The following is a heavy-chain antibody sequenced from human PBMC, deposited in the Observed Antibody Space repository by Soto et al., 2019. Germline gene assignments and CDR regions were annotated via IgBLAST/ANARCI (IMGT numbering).Heavy chain of an antibody. CDR2: ISGSGGST. D-gene: IGHD1-1*01. CDR1: GFTFSSYA. Sequence: EVQLLESGAGLVQPGGSLRLSCAASGFTFSSYAMSWVRQAPGKGLEWVSAISGSGGSTYYADSVKGRFTISRDNAKNTLYAETNSRRAEDTAVYYCATSALDVGLEFDYWGQGTLFAVSS. J-gene: IGHJ4*02. V-gene: IGHV3-23*01. CDR3: ATSALDVGLEFDY.